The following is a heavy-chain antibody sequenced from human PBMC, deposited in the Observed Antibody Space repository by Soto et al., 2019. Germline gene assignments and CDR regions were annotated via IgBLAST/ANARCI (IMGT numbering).Heavy chain of an antibody. D-gene: IGHD1-26*01. J-gene: IGHJ2*01. CDR3: ARGGGGVFDL. V-gene: IGHV4-59*01. CDR1: GGSISSYF. CDR2: ITYSGST. Sequence: QVQLQESGPGLVKPSETLSLTCTVSGGSISSYFWSWIRQPPGKGLEWIGYITYSGSTNYNPALESRATISLDTSKKRFSLKLTSVTAADTAVSYCARGGGGVFDLWGRGTLVTVSS.